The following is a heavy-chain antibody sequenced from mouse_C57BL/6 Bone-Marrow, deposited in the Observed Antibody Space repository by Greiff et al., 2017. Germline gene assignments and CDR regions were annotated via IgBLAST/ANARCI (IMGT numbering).Heavy chain of an antibody. CDR3: ARNLITTVVPFAY. CDR1: GFTFSSYT. D-gene: IGHD1-1*01. Sequence: EVQGVESGGGLVKPGGSLKLSCAASGFTFSSYTMSWVRQTPEKRLEWVATISGGGGNTYYPDSVKGRFTISRDNAKNTLYLHMSSLRSEDTALYYCARNLITTVVPFAYWGQGTLVTVSA. V-gene: IGHV5-9*01. J-gene: IGHJ3*01. CDR2: ISGGGGNT.